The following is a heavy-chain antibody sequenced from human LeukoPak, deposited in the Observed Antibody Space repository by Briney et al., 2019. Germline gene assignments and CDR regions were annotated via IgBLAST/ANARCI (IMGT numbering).Heavy chain of an antibody. J-gene: IGHJ4*02. V-gene: IGHV3-48*03. CDR3: ARYMVRGDYFDS. Sequence: GGSLRLSCAPSGFTFSSYEINWVRQAPGKGLEWVSYISSSGSTIYYADSVKGRFTISRDNAKNSLYLQMNSLRAEDTAVYYCARYMVRGDYFDSWGQGTLVTVSS. D-gene: IGHD3-10*01. CDR2: ISSSGSTI. CDR1: GFTFSSYE.